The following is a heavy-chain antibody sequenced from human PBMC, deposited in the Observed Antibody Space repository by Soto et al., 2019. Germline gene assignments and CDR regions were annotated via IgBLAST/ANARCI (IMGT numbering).Heavy chain of an antibody. CDR1: GYGLSSDV. J-gene: IGHJ6*03. CDR2: INAGNGNT. Sequence: KVDRKAFGYGLSSDVMRCLLKAPGQRLEWIGWINAGNGNTKYSQKFQGRVTITRDTSASTAYMELSSLRSEDTAVYYCAMCTQSDDGNLYYCYYMDVWGNRTTVTVSS. D-gene: IGHD4-4*01. V-gene: IGHV1-3*01. CDR3: AMCTQSDDGNLYYCYYMDV.